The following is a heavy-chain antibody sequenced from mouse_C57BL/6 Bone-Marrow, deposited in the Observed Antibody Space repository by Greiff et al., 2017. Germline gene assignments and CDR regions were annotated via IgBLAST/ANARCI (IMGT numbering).Heavy chain of an antibody. D-gene: IGHD2-3*01. CDR3: ARWSMYDGYFYYAMDY. Sequence: VQLQQSGPELVKPGASVKISCKASGYTFTDYYMNWVKQSHGKSLEWIGDINPNNGGTSYNQKFKGKATLTVDKSSSTAYMELRSLTSEDSAVYYWARWSMYDGYFYYAMDYWGQGTSVTVSS. CDR2: INPNNGGT. J-gene: IGHJ4*01. V-gene: IGHV1-26*01. CDR1: GYTFTDYY.